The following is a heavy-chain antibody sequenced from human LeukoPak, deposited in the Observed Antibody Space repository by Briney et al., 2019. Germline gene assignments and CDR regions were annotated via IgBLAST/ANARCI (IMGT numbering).Heavy chain of an antibody. CDR3: ARVVAAGKWYFDL. J-gene: IGHJ2*01. CDR1: GFTFSNYW. CDR2: VNTDGNDGSST. V-gene: IGHV3-74*01. D-gene: IGHD6-19*01. Sequence: PGGSLRLSCAASGFTFSNYWMHWVRQGPGKGLVWVSRVNTDGNDGSSTNYADSVRGRFTISGDNAKNTLYLQMNSLRAEDTAVYYCARVVAAGKWYFDLWGRGTLVTVSS.